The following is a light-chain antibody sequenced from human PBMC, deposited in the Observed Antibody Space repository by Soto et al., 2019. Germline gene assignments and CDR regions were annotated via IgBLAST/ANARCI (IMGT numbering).Light chain of an antibody. V-gene: IGKV4-1*01. J-gene: IGKJ2*01. Sequence: DIVMTQSPDSLAVSLGERATINCKSSQSVLYSSNNKNYLAWYQQRPGQPPKLLIDWASTRESGVPDRFGGSGSGADFTLTITSLQAEDVAVYYCQQYESTPPTCGQGTKLEIK. CDR2: WAS. CDR3: QQYESTPPT. CDR1: QSVLYSSNNKNY.